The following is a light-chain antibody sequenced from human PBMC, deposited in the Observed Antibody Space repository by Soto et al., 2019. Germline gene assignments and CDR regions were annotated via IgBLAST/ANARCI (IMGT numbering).Light chain of an antibody. CDR2: DAS. J-gene: IGKJ5*01. CDR3: QQFHNYPPIT. Sequence: IQLTQSPSSLPVSVGDRVTITCRASQGISSALAWYQQKPGKAPKLLIYDASSLESGVPSRFSGSGSGTDFTLTISSLQPEDFATYFCQQFHNYPPITFGQGTRLEIK. CDR1: QGISSA. V-gene: IGKV1D-13*01.